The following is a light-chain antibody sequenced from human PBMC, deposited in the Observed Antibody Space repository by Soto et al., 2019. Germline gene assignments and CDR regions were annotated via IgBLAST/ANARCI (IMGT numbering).Light chain of an antibody. Sequence: QSVLTQPPSVSGAPGQRVTISCTGSSSNIGAGHDVHWYQQLPGTAPELLIYGNNNRPSGVPDRFSGSKSGTSASLAITGLQADDEADYYCQSYDSSLSGFWVFGGGTKLTVL. V-gene: IGLV1-40*01. CDR3: QSYDSSLSGFWV. J-gene: IGLJ3*02. CDR1: SSNIGAGHD. CDR2: GNN.